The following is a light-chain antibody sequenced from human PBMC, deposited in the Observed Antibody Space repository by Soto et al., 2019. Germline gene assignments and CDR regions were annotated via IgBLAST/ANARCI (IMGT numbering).Light chain of an antibody. Sequence: EIVLTQSPGTLSVSPGERATLSCRASQSLSSSYLAWYKQKPGQAPRLLIYGASSRATGIPDRFSGSGSGTDFTLTISCLKSEDFATYYCQQYYSYPRTFGQGTKVDIK. V-gene: IGKV3-20*01. J-gene: IGKJ1*01. CDR3: QQYYSYPRT. CDR2: GAS. CDR1: QSLSSSY.